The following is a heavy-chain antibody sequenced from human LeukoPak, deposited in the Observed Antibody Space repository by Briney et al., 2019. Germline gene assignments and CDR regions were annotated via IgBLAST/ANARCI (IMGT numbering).Heavy chain of an antibody. J-gene: IGHJ4*02. CDR2: VYYSGST. Sequence: SETLSLTCTVSGGSISSYYWSWIRQPPGKGLEWIGYVYYSGSTNYNPSLKSRVTISVDTSKNQFSLKLSSVTAADTAVYYCARETEYSRAYYFDYWGQGTLVTVSS. CDR1: GGSISSYY. D-gene: IGHD6-6*01. V-gene: IGHV4-59*12. CDR3: ARETEYSRAYYFDY.